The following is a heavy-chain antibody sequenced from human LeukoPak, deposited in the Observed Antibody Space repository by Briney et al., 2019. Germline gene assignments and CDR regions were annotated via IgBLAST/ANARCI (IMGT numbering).Heavy chain of an antibody. Sequence: GASLKVSCKASGNTFTGYYIYTVRQAPGHGLEWMGWINPNSGGTNYAQKIQGRVTMTRETSISTACMDLSRLRSDATAMYYCAREYCSSSDCYQAFDIWAKGTMVTVSS. CDR2: INPNSGGT. CDR3: AREYCSSSDCYQAFDI. V-gene: IGHV1-2*02. CDR1: GNTFTGYY. D-gene: IGHD2-2*01. J-gene: IGHJ3*02.